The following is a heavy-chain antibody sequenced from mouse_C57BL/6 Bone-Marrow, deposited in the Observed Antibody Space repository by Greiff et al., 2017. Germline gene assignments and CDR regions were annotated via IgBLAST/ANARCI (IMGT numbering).Heavy chain of an antibody. D-gene: IGHD6-5*01. Sequence: HVQLQQSGAELVKPGASVKLSCKASGYTFTSYWMHWVKQRPGQGLEWIGMIHPNSGSTNYNEKFKSKATLTVDKSSSTAYMQLSSLTSEDSAVYYCARSPYFLDVWGTGTTVTVSS. J-gene: IGHJ1*03. CDR2: IHPNSGST. CDR1: GYTFTSYW. V-gene: IGHV1-64*01. CDR3: ARSPYFLDV.